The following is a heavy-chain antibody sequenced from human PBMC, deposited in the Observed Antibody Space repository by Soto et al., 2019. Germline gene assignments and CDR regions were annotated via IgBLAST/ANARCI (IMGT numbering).Heavy chain of an antibody. CDR1: GFTFSSYA. J-gene: IGHJ3*01. D-gene: IGHD3-16*01. CDR3: ARERDDYVLGAFDL. CDR2: IAYDGSNK. Sequence: QVQLVESGGGVVQPGRSLRLSCAASGFTFSSYAMHWVRQAPGEGLEWVAVIAYDGSNKYYADSVKGRFTISRDNSKNTLDLQMNSLGEEDTAGYYCARERDDYVLGAFDLWGQGTKVTVSS. V-gene: IGHV3-30-3*01.